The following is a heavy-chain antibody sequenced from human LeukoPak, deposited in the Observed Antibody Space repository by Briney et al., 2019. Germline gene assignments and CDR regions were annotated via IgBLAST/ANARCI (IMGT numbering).Heavy chain of an antibody. V-gene: IGHV3-30*18. J-gene: IGHJ6*02. CDR1: GFTFNTHG. D-gene: IGHD6-13*01. CDR2: ISYDGSNK. Sequence: GGSLRLSCATSGFTFNTHGMHWVRQAPGKGLEWVAVISYDGSNKYYADSVKGRFTISRDNSKNTLYLQMNSLRAEDTAVYYCAKDAPGRLKAAAGFPWVYYYGMDVWGQGTTVTVSS. CDR3: AKDAPGRLKAAAGFPWVYYYGMDV.